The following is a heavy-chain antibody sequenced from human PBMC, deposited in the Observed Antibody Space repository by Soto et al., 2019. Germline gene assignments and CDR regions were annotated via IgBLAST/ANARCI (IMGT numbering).Heavy chain of an antibody. V-gene: IGHV4-59*12. J-gene: IGHJ5*02. CDR1: GGSISSYY. D-gene: IGHD5-12*01. Sequence: SETLSLTCTVSGGSISSYYWSWIRQPPGKGLEWIGYIYYSGSTNYNPSLKSRVTIQVDTSKNQFSLKLSSVTAADKGVYYCARRSGFRLFDPWGQGTLVNVSS. CDR3: ARRSGFRLFDP. CDR2: IYYSGST.